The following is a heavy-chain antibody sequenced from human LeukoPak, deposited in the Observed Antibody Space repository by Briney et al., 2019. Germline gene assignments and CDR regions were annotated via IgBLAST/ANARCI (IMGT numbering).Heavy chain of an antibody. CDR2: IKSDGSEK. J-gene: IGHJ4*02. D-gene: IGHD3-16*01. CDR1: GFTFSGHW. CDR3: ARISRYGLDY. Sequence: GGSLRLSCAASGFTFSGHWMSWVRQAPGKGLEWVANIKSDGSEKHYVDPVKGRFTISRDNAKNSLYLQMNSLRPEDTAVYYCARISRYGLDYWGQGTLVTVSS. V-gene: IGHV3-7*04.